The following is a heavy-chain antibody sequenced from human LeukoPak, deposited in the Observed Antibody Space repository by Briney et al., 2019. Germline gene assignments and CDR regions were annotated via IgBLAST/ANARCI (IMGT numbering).Heavy chain of an antibody. D-gene: IGHD6-13*01. CDR1: GFTFSSYE. Sequence: GGSLRLSCAASGFTFSSYEMNWVRQAPGKGLEWVGIIWSDGGKTTYADSVKGRFTIPRDNSKNTLSLQMDSLRAEDTAVYYCARWALGRAGKGDALDIWGQGTMVIVSS. J-gene: IGHJ3*02. CDR3: ARWALGRAGKGDALDI. CDR2: IWSDGGKT. V-gene: IGHV3-33*08.